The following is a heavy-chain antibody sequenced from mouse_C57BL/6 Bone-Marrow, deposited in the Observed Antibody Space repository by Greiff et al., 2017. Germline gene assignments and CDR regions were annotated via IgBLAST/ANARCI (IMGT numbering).Heavy chain of an antibody. CDR1: GYTFTIYP. J-gene: IGHJ2*01. Sequence: QVQLQQPGAELVKPGASVKMSCKASGYTFTIYPIAWMKQNYGTCLEWIGNFPPYTDDTTYNEKFNGKATLTVEKSSSAVDLELNRLTSNDSAVDDCARGGNYGGYYFDYRGQGTTRTVSS. CDR3: ARGGNYGGYYFDY. V-gene: IGHV1-47*01. D-gene: IGHD2-1*01. CDR2: FPPYTDDT.